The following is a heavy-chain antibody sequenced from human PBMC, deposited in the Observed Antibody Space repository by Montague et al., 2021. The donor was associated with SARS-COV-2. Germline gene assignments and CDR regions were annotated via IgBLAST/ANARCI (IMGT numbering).Heavy chain of an antibody. CDR2: IYYSGST. CDR3: ARAVRYYNDSSGPGAFDI. CDR1: GGSISSYY. V-gene: IGHV4-59*01. D-gene: IGHD3-22*01. J-gene: IGHJ3*02. Sequence: SETLSLTCTVSGGSISSYYWSWIRQPPGKGLEWIGNIYYSGSTNSNPSLKSRVTLSVDTSTNKFSLRLSTVTAADTAVYYCARAVRYYNDSSGPGAFDIWGQGTMVTVSS.